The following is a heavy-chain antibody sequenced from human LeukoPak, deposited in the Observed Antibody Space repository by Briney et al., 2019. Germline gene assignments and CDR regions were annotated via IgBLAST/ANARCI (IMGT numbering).Heavy chain of an antibody. Sequence: HPGGSLRLSCAASGFTVSSNYMSWVRQAPGKGLEWVSIIYSGGSTFYADSVKGRFTISRDNSKNTLYLQMNSLGAEDTAVYYCTRLLVYGSGGEAFDYWGQGALVTVSS. CDR1: GFTVSSNY. D-gene: IGHD3-10*01. CDR2: IYSGGST. J-gene: IGHJ4*02. V-gene: IGHV3-53*01. CDR3: TRLLVYGSGGEAFDY.